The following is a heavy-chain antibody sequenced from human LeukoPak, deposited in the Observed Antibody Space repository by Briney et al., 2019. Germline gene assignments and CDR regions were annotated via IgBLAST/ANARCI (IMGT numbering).Heavy chain of an antibody. CDR3: ARGEHSTQFDN. V-gene: IGHV4-39*07. J-gene: IGHJ5*02. D-gene: IGHD6-13*01. Sequence: PSETLSLTCTVSGGPISSSNYYWGWIRQPPGKGLEWIGSMFYRGNTYYNPSLKSRVTISLDTSKKQFSLKLTSVTAADTAIYYCARGEHSTQFDNWGQGTLVTVSS. CDR2: MFYRGNT. CDR1: GGPISSSNYY.